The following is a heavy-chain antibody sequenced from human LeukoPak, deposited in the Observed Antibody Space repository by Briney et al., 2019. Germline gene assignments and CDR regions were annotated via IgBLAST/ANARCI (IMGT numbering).Heavy chain of an antibody. CDR1: GYTFTSYA. CDR3: ARDPPMRQQLVTYGMDV. J-gene: IGHJ6*02. CDR2: INAGNGNT. Sequence: ASVKVSCKASGYTFTSYAMHWVRQAPGQRLEWMGWINAGNGNTKYSQKFQGRVTITRDTSTSTAYMELRSLRSDDTAVYYCARDPPMRQQLVTYGMDVWGQGTTVTVSS. D-gene: IGHD6-13*01. V-gene: IGHV1-3*01.